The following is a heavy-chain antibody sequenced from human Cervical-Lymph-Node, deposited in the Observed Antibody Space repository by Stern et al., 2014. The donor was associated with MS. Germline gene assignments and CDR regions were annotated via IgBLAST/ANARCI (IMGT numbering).Heavy chain of an antibody. CDR3: ARNRPETTFGY. V-gene: IGHV3-66*02. Sequence: EVQLVESGGGLVQPGGSLRLSCAASGVTVSNNYMLWVRPAPGKGPEWVALSYSGGSTVYADSVRGRFTISRDHSKNTVYLQMNSLRTEDTAVYYCARNRPETTFGYWGQGTLVTVSS. CDR1: GVTVSNNY. D-gene: IGHD4-11*01. CDR2: SYSGGST. J-gene: IGHJ4*02.